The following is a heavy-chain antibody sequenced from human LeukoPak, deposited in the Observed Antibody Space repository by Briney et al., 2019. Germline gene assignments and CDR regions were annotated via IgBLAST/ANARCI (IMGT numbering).Heavy chain of an antibody. J-gene: IGHJ4*02. V-gene: IGHV3-11*03. CDR3: ARSPGGDRYFDY. D-gene: IGHD3-10*01. CDR2: ISSSSSYT. Sequence: PGGSLRLSCAASGFTFSDYYMSWIRQAPGKGLEWVSYISSSSSYTNYADSVKGRFTISRDNSKNTLYLQMNSLRAEDTAVYYGARSPGGDRYFDYWGQGTLVTVSS. CDR1: GFTFSDYY.